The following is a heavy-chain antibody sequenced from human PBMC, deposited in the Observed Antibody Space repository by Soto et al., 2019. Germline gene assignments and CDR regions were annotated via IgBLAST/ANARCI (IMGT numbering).Heavy chain of an antibody. CDR3: ARGIRGSYFRAFLYYFDY. CDR1: GGTFSSYA. J-gene: IGHJ4*02. D-gene: IGHD1-26*01. Sequence: QVQLVQSGAEVKKPGSSVKVSCKASGGTFSSYAISWVRQAPGQGLEWMGGIIPIFGTANYAQKFQGRVTITADESTSTAYMELSSLRSEDTAVYYCARGIRGSYFRAFLYYFDYWGQGTLVTVSS. V-gene: IGHV1-69*01. CDR2: IIPIFGTA.